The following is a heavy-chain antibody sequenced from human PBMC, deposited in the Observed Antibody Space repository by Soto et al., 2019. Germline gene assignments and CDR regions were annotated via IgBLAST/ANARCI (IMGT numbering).Heavy chain of an antibody. D-gene: IGHD3-10*01. CDR3: ARESLVRGVRSFDY. CDR1: GGSISSYY. J-gene: IGHJ4*02. V-gene: IGHV4-59*01. CDR2: IYYSGST. Sequence: QVQLQESGTGLVKPSETLSLTCTVSGGSISSYYWSWIRQPPGKGLEWIGYIYYSGSTNYNPSLKSRVTISVDTSKNQFSLKLSSVTAADTAVYYCARESLVRGVRSFDYWGQGPLVTVSS.